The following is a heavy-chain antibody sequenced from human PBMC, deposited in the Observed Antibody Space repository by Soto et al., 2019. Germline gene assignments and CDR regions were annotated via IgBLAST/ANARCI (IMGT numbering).Heavy chain of an antibody. Sequence: PGGSLRLSCAASGFTFSSYAMSWVRQAPGKGLEWVSAISGSGGSTYYADSVKGRFTISRDNSKNTLYLQMNSLRAEDTAVYYCATQKSLSGWYRAHHNYYFDYWGQGTLVTVSS. CDR3: ATQKSLSGWYRAHHNYYFDY. D-gene: IGHD6-19*01. V-gene: IGHV3-23*01. CDR1: GFTFSSYA. CDR2: ISGSGGST. J-gene: IGHJ4*02.